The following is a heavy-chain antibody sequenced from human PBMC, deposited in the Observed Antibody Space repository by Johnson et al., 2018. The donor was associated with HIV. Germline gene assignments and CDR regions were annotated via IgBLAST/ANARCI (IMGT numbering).Heavy chain of an antibody. CDR3: AKEGIVPTAAVVGPPVDLDL. D-gene: IGHD5-12*01. CDR2: ISGSGGST. CDR1: GFTFSSYA. J-gene: IGHJ3*01. Sequence: VQLVESGGGGVQPGRSLRLSCAASGFTFSSYAMSWVRQAPGKGLEWVSAISGSGGSTYYADSVKGRFTISRDNSKNTLYRQMNSLRAEDTALYFCAKEGIVPTAAVVGPPVDLDLWGQGTTVTVSS. V-gene: IGHV3-23*04.